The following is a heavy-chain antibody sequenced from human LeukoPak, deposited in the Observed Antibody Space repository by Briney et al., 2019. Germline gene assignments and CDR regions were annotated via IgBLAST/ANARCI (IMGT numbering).Heavy chain of an antibody. J-gene: IGHJ4*02. Sequence: PGGSLRLSCVASGFTFSSYWMSWVRQAPGMGLEWVANIKQDGSEKYYVDSVKGRFTISRDNAKNSLYLQMNSLRAEDTAVYYCARGAWTFDYWGQGTLVSVSS. D-gene: IGHD3/OR15-3a*01. CDR2: IKQDGSEK. CDR3: ARGAWTFDY. V-gene: IGHV3-7*01. CDR1: GFTFSSYW.